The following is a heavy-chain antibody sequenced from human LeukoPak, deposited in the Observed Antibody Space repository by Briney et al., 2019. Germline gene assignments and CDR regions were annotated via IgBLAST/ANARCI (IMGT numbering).Heavy chain of an antibody. D-gene: IGHD4-17*01. Sequence: SETLSPTCAVSGGSISSGGYSWSWVRQPPGKGLEWIVYIHHSGSTYYNPSLKSRVTISVDRSKNQFSLKLSSVTAADTAVYYCARDAGYGDNPGFFGFDRWGQGTLVTVSS. V-gene: IGHV4-30-2*01. CDR3: ARDAGYGDNPGFFGFDR. J-gene: IGHJ5*02. CDR2: IHHSGST. CDR1: GGSISSGGYS.